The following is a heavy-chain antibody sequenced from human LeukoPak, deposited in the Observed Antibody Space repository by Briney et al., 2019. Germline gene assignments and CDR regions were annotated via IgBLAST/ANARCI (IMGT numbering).Heavy chain of an antibody. CDR1: GYSISSGYY. D-gene: IGHD1-1*01. J-gene: IGHJ3*02. V-gene: IGHV4-38-2*02. CDR3: ARDGSNAFDI. CDR2: IYHSGST. Sequence: SETLSLTCTVSGYSISSGYYWGWIRQPPGKGLEWIGSIYHSGSTYYNPSLKSRVTISVDTSKNQFSLKLSSVTAADTAVYYCARDGSNAFDIWGQGTMVTVSS.